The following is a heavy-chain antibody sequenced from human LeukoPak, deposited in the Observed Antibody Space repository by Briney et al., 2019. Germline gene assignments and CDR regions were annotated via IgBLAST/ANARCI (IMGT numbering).Heavy chain of an antibody. Sequence: SGTLSLTCTVSGDSISSYYWTWIRQPPGKGLEWIGYIYYSGSTNYNPSLKSRVTISVDTSKNQFSLKLNSVTAADTAVYYCARENNYFDYWGQGTLVTVSS. CDR3: ARENNYFDY. J-gene: IGHJ4*02. CDR1: GDSISSYY. V-gene: IGHV4-59*01. CDR2: IYYSGST.